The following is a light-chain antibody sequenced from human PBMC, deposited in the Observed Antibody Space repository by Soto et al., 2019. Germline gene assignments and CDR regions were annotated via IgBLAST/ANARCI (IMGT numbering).Light chain of an antibody. CDR1: SSDVGAYNY. V-gene: IGLV2-14*01. Sequence: QSALTQPASVSGSLGQSITISCTGTSSDVGAYNYVSWYQQHPGKAPKLMIYDVSYRPSGVSNRCSGSKSGNTASLTISGLQAEDEADYFCSSYTTTSTLYVFGTGTKLTVL. CDR3: SSYTTTSTLYV. J-gene: IGLJ1*01. CDR2: DVS.